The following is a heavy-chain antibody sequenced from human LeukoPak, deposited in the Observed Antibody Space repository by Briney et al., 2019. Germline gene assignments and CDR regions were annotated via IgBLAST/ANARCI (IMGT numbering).Heavy chain of an antibody. CDR2: INPNSGGT. Sequence: ASVKVSCKASGYTFTGYYMHWVRQAPGQGLEWMGWINPNSGGTNYAQKLQGRVTMTTDTSTSTAYMELRSLRSDDTAVYYCARARGYYDSSGYFGYWGQGTLVTVSS. V-gene: IGHV1-2*02. CDR1: GYTFTGYY. D-gene: IGHD3-22*01. J-gene: IGHJ4*02. CDR3: ARARGYYDSSGYFGY.